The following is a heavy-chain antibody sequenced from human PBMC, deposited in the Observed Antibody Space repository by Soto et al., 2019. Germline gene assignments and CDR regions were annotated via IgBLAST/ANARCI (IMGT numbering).Heavy chain of an antibody. CDR2: IIPIFGTA. V-gene: IGHV1-69*06. Sequence: SVKVSCKASGGTFSSYAITWVRQAPGQGLEWMGGIIPIFGTASYAQKFQGRVTITADKSTSTAYMELSSLRSEDTAVYYFARADRWASWVNVYWGQGTLVTVSS. J-gene: IGHJ4*02. CDR1: GGTFSSYA. CDR3: ARADRWASWVNVY. D-gene: IGHD3-16*02.